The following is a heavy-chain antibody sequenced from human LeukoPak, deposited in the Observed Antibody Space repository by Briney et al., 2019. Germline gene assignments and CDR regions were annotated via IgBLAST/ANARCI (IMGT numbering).Heavy chain of an antibody. CDR3: ARAYSSSWTPYYFDY. D-gene: IGHD6-13*01. J-gene: IGHJ4*02. Sequence: SETLSPTCSVSGGSISSSNWWSWVRQPPGEGLEWIGEIYHSGSTNYNPSLKSRVTISVDKSKNQFSLKLSSVTAADTAVYYCARAYSSSWTPYYFDYWGQGTLVTVSS. CDR2: IYHSGST. CDR1: GGSISSSNW. V-gene: IGHV4-4*02.